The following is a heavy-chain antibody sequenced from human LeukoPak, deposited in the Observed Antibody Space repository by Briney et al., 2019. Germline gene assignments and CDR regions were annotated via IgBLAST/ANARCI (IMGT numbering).Heavy chain of an antibody. D-gene: IGHD2-8*01. CDR1: GYTFTGYY. Sequence: ASVKVSCKASGYTFTGYYMHWVRQAPGQGLEWMGWINPNSGGTNYAQKFQGRVTMTRDTSISTAYMELSRLRSDDTAVYYCARVMSGWTNGPFDYWGQGTLVTVSS. V-gene: IGHV1-2*02. CDR2: INPNSGGT. CDR3: ARVMSGWTNGPFDY. J-gene: IGHJ4*02.